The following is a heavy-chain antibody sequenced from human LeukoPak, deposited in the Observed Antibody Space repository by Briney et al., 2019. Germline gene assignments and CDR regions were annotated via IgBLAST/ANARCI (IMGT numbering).Heavy chain of an antibody. Sequence: SETLSLTCTVSGGSISSYYWSWIRQPPGKGLEWIGYIYYSGSTNYNPSLKSRVTISVDTSKNQCSLKLSSVTAADTAVYYCARDRDGYNFDAFDIWGQGTMVTVSS. CDR1: GGSISSYY. D-gene: IGHD5-24*01. V-gene: IGHV4-59*01. CDR2: IYYSGST. J-gene: IGHJ3*02. CDR3: ARDRDGYNFDAFDI.